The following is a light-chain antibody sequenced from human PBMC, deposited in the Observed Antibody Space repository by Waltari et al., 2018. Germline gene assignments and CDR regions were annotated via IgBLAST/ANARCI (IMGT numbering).Light chain of an antibody. CDR3: QQYNNWPPIT. Sequence: EIVMTQSPATLSVSPGERATLSCRASQSVSSILAWYQQKPGQAPRPLIYGASTRATGIPARFSCSGSGTEFTLTISSLQSEDFAVYYCQQYNNWPPITFGQGTKLEIK. J-gene: IGKJ2*01. V-gene: IGKV3-15*01. CDR1: QSVSSI. CDR2: GAS.